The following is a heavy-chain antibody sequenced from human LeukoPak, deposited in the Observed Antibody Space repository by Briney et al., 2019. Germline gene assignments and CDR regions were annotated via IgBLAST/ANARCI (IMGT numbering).Heavy chain of an antibody. V-gene: IGHV3-21*01. D-gene: IGHD3-3*01. CDR3: AREASNLRFLEWLLSPSDY. CDR2: ISSSSSYI. CDR1: GFTFSSYS. Sequence: GGSLRLSCAASGFTFSSYSMNWVRQAPGKGLEWVLSISSSSSYIYYADSVKGRFTISRDNAKNSLYPQMNSLRAEDTAVYYCAREASNLRFLEWLLSPSDYWGQGTLVTVSS. J-gene: IGHJ4*02.